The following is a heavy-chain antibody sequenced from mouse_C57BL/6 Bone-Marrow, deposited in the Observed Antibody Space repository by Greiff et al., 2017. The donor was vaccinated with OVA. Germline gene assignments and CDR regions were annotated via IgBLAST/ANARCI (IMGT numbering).Heavy chain of an antibody. CDR3: ARGSSNYPFAY. CDR2: IDPSDSYT. CDR1: GYTFTSYW. V-gene: IGHV1-69*01. D-gene: IGHD2-5*01. J-gene: IGHJ3*01. Sequence: VQLQQPGAELVMPGASVKLSCKASGYTFTSYWMHWVKQRPGQGLEWIGEIDPSDSYTNYNQKFKGKSTLTVDKSSSTAYMQLSSLTSEDSAVYYCARGSSNYPFAYWGQGTLVTVSA.